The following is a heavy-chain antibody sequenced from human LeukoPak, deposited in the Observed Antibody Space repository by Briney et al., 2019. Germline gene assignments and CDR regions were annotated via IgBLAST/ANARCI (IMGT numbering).Heavy chain of an antibody. CDR3: ARDFGTGRGTSAFDI. J-gene: IGHJ3*02. D-gene: IGHD3/OR15-3a*01. V-gene: IGHV3-7*01. Sequence: GGSLRLSCATSGLLLSANWMSWVRQAPGKGLEWVANMNQDGSKTYYVDSVMGRFTISRDNAQNSLYLQMNSLRVEDTAVYYCARDFGTGRGTSAFDIWGQGTTVTVSS. CDR2: MNQDGSKT. CDR1: GLLLSANW.